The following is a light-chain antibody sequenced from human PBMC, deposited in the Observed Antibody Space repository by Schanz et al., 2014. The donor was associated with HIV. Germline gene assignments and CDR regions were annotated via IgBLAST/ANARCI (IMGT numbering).Light chain of an antibody. CDR3: CSYAGRSTVV. Sequence: QSALTQPASVSGSPGQSITISCTGTSSDVGSYNLVSWYQQYPGKAPKLIIYEDLKRPSGVSDRFSGSKSGNTSSLTISGLQAEDEADYHCCSYAGRSTVVFGGGTKLTVL. J-gene: IGLJ2*01. CDR1: SSDVGSYNL. V-gene: IGLV2-23*01. CDR2: EDL.